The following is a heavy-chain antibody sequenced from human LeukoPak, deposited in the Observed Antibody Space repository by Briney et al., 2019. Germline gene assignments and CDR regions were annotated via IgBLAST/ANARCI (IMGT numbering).Heavy chain of an antibody. Sequence: PSETLSLTCTVSGGSISSYYWSWIRQLPGKGLEWIGYIYYSGSTNYNPSLKSRVTISVDTSKNQFSLKLSSVTAADTAVYYCARSNSGYDSWGSGWFDPWGQGTLVTVSS. CDR2: IYYSGST. J-gene: IGHJ5*02. V-gene: IGHV4-59*01. CDR1: GGSISSYY. CDR3: ARSNSGYDSWGSGWFDP. D-gene: IGHD5-12*01.